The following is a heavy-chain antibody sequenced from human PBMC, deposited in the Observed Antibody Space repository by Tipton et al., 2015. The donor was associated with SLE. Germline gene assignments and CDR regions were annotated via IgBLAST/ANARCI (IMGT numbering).Heavy chain of an antibody. CDR3: ATSDHGDYRESTFNI. Sequence: TLSLTCIVSDDSASSYYWSWIRQSAGKGLEWIGRIYVSGSTNYNPSLKSRVTMSIDTSKTQFSLKLNSVTAADTAVYYCATSDHGDYRESTFNIWGQGTMVTVSS. CDR2: IYVSGST. D-gene: IGHD4-17*01. CDR1: DDSASSYY. J-gene: IGHJ3*02. V-gene: IGHV4-4*07.